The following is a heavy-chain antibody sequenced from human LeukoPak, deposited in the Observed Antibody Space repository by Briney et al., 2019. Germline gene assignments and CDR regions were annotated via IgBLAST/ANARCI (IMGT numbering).Heavy chain of an antibody. CDR1: GYTFTNYG. V-gene: IGHV1-18*01. Sequence: ASVKVSCKASGYTFTNYGVSWVRQAPGQGLEWMGWISVHNGNTNYAQKFQGRVTLTTDTSTSTAYLDLMSLRSDDTAVYYCARKGPTYCGGDCYSSAFDIWGQGTMVTVSS. J-gene: IGHJ3*02. CDR2: ISVHNGNT. CDR3: ARKGPTYCGGDCYSSAFDI. D-gene: IGHD2-21*01.